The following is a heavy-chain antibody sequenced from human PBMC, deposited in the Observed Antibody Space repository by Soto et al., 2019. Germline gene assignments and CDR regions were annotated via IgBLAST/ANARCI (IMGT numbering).Heavy chain of an antibody. CDR2: ITSDTKTI. V-gene: IGHV3-48*02. CDR3: ARSVEGHFDY. J-gene: IGHJ4*02. Sequence: EVQLVESGGALVQPGGSLRLSCAASGFKFSIYSMNWVRQAPGKGLEWSANITSDTKTIKYADSVKGRFTISRDKAKNSGYLQMNSLSDEDTAVYYFARSVEGHFDYWGQGTVVTVSS. D-gene: IGHD6-19*01. CDR1: GFKFSIYS.